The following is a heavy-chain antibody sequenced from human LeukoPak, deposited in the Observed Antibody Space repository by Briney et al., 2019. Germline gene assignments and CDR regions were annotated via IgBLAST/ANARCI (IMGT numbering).Heavy chain of an antibody. D-gene: IGHD2-2*01. CDR2: IKYDGSYT. CDR1: GFSLSMYW. Sequence: GGSLRLSCTAAGFSLSMYWMSWVRQAPGKGLVWLSRIKYDGSYTSYADSVKGRFTVSRDNAKNTLYLQMNSLRAEDTAVYYCARDSSSVPEYWGQGTPVTVSS. J-gene: IGHJ4*02. V-gene: IGHV3-74*01. CDR3: ARDSSSVPEY.